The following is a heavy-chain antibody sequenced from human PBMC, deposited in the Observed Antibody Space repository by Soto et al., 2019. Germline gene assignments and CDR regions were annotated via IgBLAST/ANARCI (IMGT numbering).Heavy chain of an antibody. CDR3: ARDDYGGNLDY. J-gene: IGHJ4*02. V-gene: IGHV1-18*01. D-gene: IGHD4-17*01. Sequence: GASVKVSCKASGYTFTNYGITWVRQAPGQGLEWMGWISAYNGNTNYAQKLQGRVTMTTDTSTSTAYMELRSLRSDDTAVYYCARDDYGGNLDYWGQGTLVTVSS. CDR1: GYTFTNYG. CDR2: ISAYNGNT.